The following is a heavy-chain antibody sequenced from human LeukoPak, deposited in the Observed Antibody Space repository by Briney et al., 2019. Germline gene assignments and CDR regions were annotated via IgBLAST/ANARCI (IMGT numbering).Heavy chain of an antibody. CDR2: IKQDGSEK. D-gene: IGHD6-13*01. J-gene: IGHJ5*02. V-gene: IGHV3-7*01. Sequence: SGGSLRLSCEASGFTFSNYWVGWVRQAPGKGLGWVANIKQDGSEKDYVDSVEGRFTISRDNAKGSLYLQMNSLRPQDTAVYYCAREISSWFRTEGRFDPWGQGTLVAVSS. CDR3: AREISSWFRTEGRFDP. CDR1: GFTFSNYW.